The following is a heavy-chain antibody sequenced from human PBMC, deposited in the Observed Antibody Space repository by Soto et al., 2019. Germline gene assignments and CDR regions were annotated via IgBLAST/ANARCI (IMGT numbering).Heavy chain of an antibody. CDR3: ARRRLWFGELAFDI. CDR2: IYYSGST. J-gene: IGHJ3*02. CDR1: GGSISSSSYY. Sequence: QLQLQESGPGLVKPSETLSLTCTVSGGSISSSSYYWGWIRQPPGKGLEWIGSIYYSGSTSYNTSLKRRVTISVDTSKNQFSLKLSSVTAADTAVYYCARRRLWFGELAFDIWGQGTMVTVSS. D-gene: IGHD3-10*01. V-gene: IGHV4-39*01.